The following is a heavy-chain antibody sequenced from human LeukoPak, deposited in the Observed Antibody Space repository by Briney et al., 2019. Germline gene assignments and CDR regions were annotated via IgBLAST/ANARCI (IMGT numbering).Heavy chain of an antibody. CDR3: VRGGDSSGYYSPDAFDI. V-gene: IGHV1-2*02. D-gene: IGHD3-22*01. Sequence: PGASVNVSCTASGYTFTSYYMHWVRQAPGQGLEWMGWINPNSGGTNYAQKFQGRVTMTRDTSISTAYMELSRLGSDDTAVYYCVRGGDSSGYYSPDAFDIWGQGTMVTVSS. CDR2: INPNSGGT. J-gene: IGHJ3*02. CDR1: GYTFTSYY.